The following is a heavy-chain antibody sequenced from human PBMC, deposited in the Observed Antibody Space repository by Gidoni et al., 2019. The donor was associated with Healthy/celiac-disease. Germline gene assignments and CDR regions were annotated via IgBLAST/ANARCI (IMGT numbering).Heavy chain of an antibody. CDR2: ISWNRGSI. CDR1: GFPFADYA. D-gene: IGHD3-16*01. CDR3: AKDSGTGDWGTYWYFDL. Sequence: DVQLLESGGGLLQPGRSLRLACAASGFPFADYALHWVRQAPGKGLEWVSGISWNRGSIGYGDSVEGRFTIARDNAKNSLYMQMNSLRAEDTAFDYCAKDSGTGDWGTYWYFDLWGRGTLVTVSS. J-gene: IGHJ2*01. V-gene: IGHV3-9*01.